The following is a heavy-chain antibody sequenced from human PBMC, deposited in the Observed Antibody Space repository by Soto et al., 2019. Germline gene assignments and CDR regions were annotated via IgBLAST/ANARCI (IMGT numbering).Heavy chain of an antibody. CDR2: ISGSGGST. CDR1: GLTVSSHA. D-gene: IGHD2-2*01. J-gene: IGHJ3*02. CDR3: AKDPRTSPHAFDI. V-gene: IGHV3-23*01. Sequence: GGPLRLPCAASGLTVSSHAMSWVRQAPGKGLEWVSAISGSGGSTYYADSVKGRLTICRDNSKNTLYLQMNRLRAEDTAVYYCAKDPRTSPHAFDIWGQGIMVTVCS.